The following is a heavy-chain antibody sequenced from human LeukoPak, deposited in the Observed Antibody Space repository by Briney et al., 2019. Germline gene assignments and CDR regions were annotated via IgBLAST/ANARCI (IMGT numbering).Heavy chain of an antibody. CDR3: ARAQQICHNFDF. CDR1: GGFIRSSY. J-gene: IGHJ4*02. V-gene: IGHV4-59*07. CDR2: IYRSVNRYYSEST. Sequence: PSDTLSLTCTLSGGFIRSSYWNWIRQPPGKGPEWIGYIYRSVNRYYSESTKYNPSLKSRVSISIDTSRNQFFLRLNSVTAADTAVYYCARAQQICHNFDFWAQGTRVCVSS. D-gene: IGHD6-13*01.